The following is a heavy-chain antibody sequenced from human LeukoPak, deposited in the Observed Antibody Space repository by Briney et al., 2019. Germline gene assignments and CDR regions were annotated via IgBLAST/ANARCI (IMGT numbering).Heavy chain of an antibody. Sequence: SETLSLTCTVSSGSISSHYWSWLRQPPGKGLEWIAYLYDSVRNKDNPSLKGRVTLSADTSKNQHSLRMSSVTAADTAVYYCATIKRGDIYGYFDFWGQGILVTVSS. CDR3: ATIKRGDIYGYFDF. D-gene: IGHD5-18*01. J-gene: IGHJ4*02. CDR1: SGSISSHY. V-gene: IGHV4-59*11. CDR2: LYDSVRN.